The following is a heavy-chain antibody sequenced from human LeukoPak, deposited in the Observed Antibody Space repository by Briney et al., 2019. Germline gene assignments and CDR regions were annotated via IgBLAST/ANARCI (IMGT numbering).Heavy chain of an antibody. J-gene: IGHJ6*03. Sequence: GGSLRLSCAASGFTFSDYYMSWIRQAPGKGLEWVSYISSSGSTIYYADSVKGRFTISRDNAKNSLYLQMNSLRAEDTAVYYCARYCSSTSCSYYYYYYMDVWGKGTTVTASS. D-gene: IGHD2-2*01. CDR2: ISSSGSTI. V-gene: IGHV3-11*04. CDR3: ARYCSSTSCSYYYYYYMDV. CDR1: GFTFSDYY.